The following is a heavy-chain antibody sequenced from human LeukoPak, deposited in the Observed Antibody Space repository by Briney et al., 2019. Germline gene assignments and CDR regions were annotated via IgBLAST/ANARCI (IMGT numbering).Heavy chain of an antibody. J-gene: IGHJ4*02. CDR1: GFTFGDYA. Sequence: TGGSLRLSCTASGFTFGDYAMSWVRQAPGKGLEWVGYIRSRAYGGAAEYAASVKGRFTITRDDSKSIAYLQMSSLNIEDTAVYYCAASSGFDYWGQGTLVTVPS. D-gene: IGHD6-25*01. V-gene: IGHV3-49*04. CDR2: IRSRAYGGAA. CDR3: AASSGFDY.